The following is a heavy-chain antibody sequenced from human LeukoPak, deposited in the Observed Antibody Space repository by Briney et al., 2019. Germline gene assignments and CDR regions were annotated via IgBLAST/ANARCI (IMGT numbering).Heavy chain of an antibody. V-gene: IGHV4-59*08. CDR1: GGSVSNYY. Sequence: SETLSLTCSVSGGSVSNYYWSWLRQPPGKGLEWIGYVYYTGSTNYNPSLKSRVTMFEDKSKNQFSLRLYSVTVADTAVYYCARHFAYSSSSYFDYWGQGSLVTVSS. J-gene: IGHJ4*02. CDR2: VYYTGST. CDR3: ARHFAYSSSSYFDY. D-gene: IGHD6-6*01.